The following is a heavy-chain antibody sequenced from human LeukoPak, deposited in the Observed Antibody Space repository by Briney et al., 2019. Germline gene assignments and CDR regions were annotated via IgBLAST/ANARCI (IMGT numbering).Heavy chain of an antibody. J-gene: IGHJ6*02. CDR3: ARWGHPGLYYYYGMDV. CDR2: IYHSGSD. D-gene: IGHD3-16*01. Sequence: SETLSLTCTVSGGSISSSSCYWGWIRQPPGKGLEWIASIYHSGSDYYSPSLKSRVTISLDTSKNQFSLKLNSVTAADTAVYYCARWGHPGLYYYYGMDVWGQETTVTVSS. CDR1: GGSISSSSCY. V-gene: IGHV4-39*07.